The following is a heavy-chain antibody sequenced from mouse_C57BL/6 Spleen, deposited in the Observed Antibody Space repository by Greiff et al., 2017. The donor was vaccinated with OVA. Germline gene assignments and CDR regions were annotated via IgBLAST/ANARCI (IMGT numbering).Heavy chain of an antibody. J-gene: IGHJ2*01. Sequence: EVKVEESGPGLVKPSQSLSLTCSVTGYSITSGYYWNWIRQFPGNKLEWMGYISYDGSNNYNPSLKNRISITRDTSKNKFFLKLNSVTTEDTATYYCARDRYGHFDYWGQGTTLTVSS. CDR2: ISYDGSN. CDR1: GYSITSGYY. V-gene: IGHV3-6*01. D-gene: IGHD1-2*01. CDR3: ARDRYGHFDY.